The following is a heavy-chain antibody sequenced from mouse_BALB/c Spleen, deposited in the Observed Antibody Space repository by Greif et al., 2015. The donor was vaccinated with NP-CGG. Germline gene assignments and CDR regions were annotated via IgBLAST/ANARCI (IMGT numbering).Heavy chain of an antibody. J-gene: IGHJ4*01. Sequence: LVESGAELVRPGSSVKISCKASGYAFSSYWMNWVKQRPGQGLEWIGQIYPGDGDTNYNGKFKGKATLTADKSSSTAYMQLSSLTSEDSAVYFCARGGSSPFYAMDYWGQGTSVTVSS. CDR2: IYPGDGDT. V-gene: IGHV1-80*01. CDR3: ARGGSSPFYAMDY. CDR1: GYAFSSYW. D-gene: IGHD1-1*01.